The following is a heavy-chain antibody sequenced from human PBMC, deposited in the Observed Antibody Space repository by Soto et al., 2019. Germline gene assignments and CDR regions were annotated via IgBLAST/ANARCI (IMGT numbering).Heavy chain of an antibody. J-gene: IGHJ6*02. V-gene: IGHV5-51*01. CDR2: IYPGDSDT. CDR3: ARHPSGDYDAMHV. CDR1: GYSFTSYW. D-gene: IGHD4-17*01. Sequence: GESLKISCKGSGYSFTSYWIGWVRQMPGKGLEWVGIIYPGDSDTRYSPSFQGQVTISADKSISTAFLQWRSLKASDTAMYYCARHPSGDYDAMHVWGRGTTVTVSS.